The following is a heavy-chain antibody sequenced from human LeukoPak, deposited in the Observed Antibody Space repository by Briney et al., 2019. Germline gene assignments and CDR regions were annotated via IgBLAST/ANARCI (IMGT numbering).Heavy chain of an antibody. D-gene: IGHD3-3*01. Sequence: GASLRLSCAASGFTFSSYGMHWVRQAPGKGLEWVAVISYDGSNKYYADSVKGRFTISRDNSKNTLYLQMNSLRAEDTAVYYCAKTGYYDFWSGYYDYWGQGTLVTVSS. V-gene: IGHV3-30*18. CDR2: ISYDGSNK. J-gene: IGHJ4*02. CDR1: GFTFSSYG. CDR3: AKTGYYDFWSGYYDY.